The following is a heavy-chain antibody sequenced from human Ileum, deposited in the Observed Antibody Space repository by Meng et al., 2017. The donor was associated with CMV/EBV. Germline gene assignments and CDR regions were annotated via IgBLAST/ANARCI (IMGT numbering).Heavy chain of an antibody. CDR3: ASLGDYGAP. J-gene: IGHJ5*02. Sequence: VQLVGSGGGVVLPVTARRPSGTSSAFTFSSYYMPWVRQAPCKGLEWVAVILYDGSNKYYADSVKGLFTISRDNSKNTLYLQMTSLRPEDTAVYYCASLGDYGAPWGQGTLVTVSS. V-gene: IGHV3-30-3*01. CDR1: AFTFSSYY. D-gene: IGHD4-17*01. CDR2: ILYDGSNK.